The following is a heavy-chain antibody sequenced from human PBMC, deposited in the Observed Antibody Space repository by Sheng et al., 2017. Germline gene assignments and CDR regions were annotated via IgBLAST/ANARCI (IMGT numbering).Heavy chain of an antibody. CDR3: ARVGYGDYIVD. CDR2: IRGDGSDK. D-gene: IGHD4-17*01. CDR1: GFTFSSSW. V-gene: IGHV3-7*01. J-gene: IGHJ4*02. Sequence: EVQLVESGGGLVQPGGSLRLSCAASGFTFSSSWMSWVRQAPGKGLEWVANIRGDGSDKNXVDSVKGRFTISRDNAKNSLYLQMNSLRAEDTAVYYCARVGYGDYIVDWGQGTLVTGLL.